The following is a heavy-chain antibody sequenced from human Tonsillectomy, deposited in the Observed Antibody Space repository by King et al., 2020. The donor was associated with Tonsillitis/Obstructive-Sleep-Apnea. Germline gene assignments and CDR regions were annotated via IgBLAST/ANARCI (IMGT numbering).Heavy chain of an antibody. CDR3: ARRLNYVRSVGFGF. Sequence: DVQLVQSGAEVKQPGESLKIYCKGSGYTFSSYWIGWVRQMPGKGLEWMGIIHPGDSDTRHSPSFQGQVTISADESISTAYLQWSSLKAADTAMYYCARRLNYVRSVGFGFWGQGTLVTVSS. CDR2: IHPGDSDT. J-gene: IGHJ4*02. D-gene: IGHD3-22*01. V-gene: IGHV5-51*01. CDR1: GYTFSSYW.